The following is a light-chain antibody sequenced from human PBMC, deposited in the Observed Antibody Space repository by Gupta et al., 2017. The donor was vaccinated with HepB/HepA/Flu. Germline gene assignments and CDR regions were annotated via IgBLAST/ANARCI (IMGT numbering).Light chain of an antibody. Sequence: SYALPQPPSVSVSPRQTARITCSGDALSKQYAYWYQQRPGQAPVLVIYEDTERPSGIPERFSGSSSGTTVTLTISGVQADDEADYYCQSADNSGAFLVFGGGTKLTVL. CDR3: QSADNSGAFLV. V-gene: IGLV3-25*03. CDR1: ALSKQY. J-gene: IGLJ2*01. CDR2: EDT.